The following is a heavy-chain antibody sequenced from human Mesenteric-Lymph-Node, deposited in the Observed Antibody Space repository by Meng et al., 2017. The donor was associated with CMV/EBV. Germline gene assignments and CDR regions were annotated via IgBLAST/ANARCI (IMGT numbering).Heavy chain of an antibody. CDR1: GGSFSGYY. J-gene: IGHJ4*02. D-gene: IGHD3-9*01. V-gene: IGHV4-34*01. Sequence: QGPLPPWGPGLLKPSETLAGTCAGYGGSFSGYYWNWIRQSPEKGLEWIGEINHSGSTTYNPSFTSRIIISVDTSTNQISLNMSSVTAADTAVYYCARGSSYDILTGYFDYWGQGALVTVSS. CDR2: INHSGST. CDR3: ARGSSYDILTGYFDY.